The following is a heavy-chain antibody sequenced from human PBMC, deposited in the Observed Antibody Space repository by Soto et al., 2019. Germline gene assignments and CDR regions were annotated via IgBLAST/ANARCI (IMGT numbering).Heavy chain of an antibody. V-gene: IGHV1-58*01. CDR1: GFTFTSSA. D-gene: IGHD6-19*01. CDR2: IVVGSGNT. CDR3: AADTVGIAVAGTDYYYGMDV. J-gene: IGHJ6*02. Sequence: SVKVSCKASGFTFTSSAVQWVRQARGQRLEWIGWIVVGSGNTNYAQKFQERVTITRDMSTSTAYMELSSLRSEDTAVYYCAADTVGIAVAGTDYYYGMDVWGQGTTVTVSS.